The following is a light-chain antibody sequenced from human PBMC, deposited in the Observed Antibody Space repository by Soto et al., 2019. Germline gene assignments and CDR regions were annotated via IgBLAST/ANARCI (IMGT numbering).Light chain of an antibody. CDR2: EVS. CDR3: SSYTSSRTGYV. CDR1: SSDVGGYNY. V-gene: IGLV2-14*01. Sequence: QSALTQPASVSGSPGQSITISCTGTSSDVGGYNYVYWYQQHPGKAPKLMIYEVSNRPSGVSNRFSGSKSGNTASLTISGLQAEYEADYYCSSYTSSRTGYVFGTGTKLTVL. J-gene: IGLJ1*01.